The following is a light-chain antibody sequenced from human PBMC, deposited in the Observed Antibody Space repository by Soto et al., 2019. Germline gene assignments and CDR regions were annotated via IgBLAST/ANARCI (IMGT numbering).Light chain of an antibody. V-gene: IGKV1-39*01. CDR1: QTINSY. J-gene: IGKJ3*01. Sequence: DIQMTQSPSSLSASIGDRVTITCRASQTINSYLTWYQHKPGKAPKLLIYAASSLQSGVPSRFSGSGSGTDFTLTISSLQPEDFATYYCQQSYSAPLTVGPGTSVDLK. CDR2: AAS. CDR3: QQSYSAPLT.